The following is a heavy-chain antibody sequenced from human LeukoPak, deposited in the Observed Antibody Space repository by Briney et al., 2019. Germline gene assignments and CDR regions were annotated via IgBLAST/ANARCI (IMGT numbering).Heavy chain of an antibody. CDR2: IIPIFGTA. V-gene: IGHV1-69*13. CDR1: GGTFSSYA. D-gene: IGHD2-15*01. Sequence: GASVKVSCKASGGTFSSYAISWVRQAPGQGLEWMGGIIPIFGTANYAQKFQGRVTITADESTSTAYMELSSLRSEDTAVYYCARHIVVVVAANWGNWFDPWGQGTLVTVSS. J-gene: IGHJ5*02. CDR3: ARHIVVVVAANWGNWFDP.